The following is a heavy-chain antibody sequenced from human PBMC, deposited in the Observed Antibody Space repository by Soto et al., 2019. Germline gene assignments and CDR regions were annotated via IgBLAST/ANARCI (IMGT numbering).Heavy chain of an antibody. J-gene: IGHJ5*02. CDR2: INVYNGNT. Sequence: GASVKVSCKASGYTFATHGIAWVRQAPGQGLEWMGWINVYNGNTNYAQKLQGRVTVTTDTSTSTAYMELRSLRSDDTAVYYCARRIAARLFDPWGQGTLVTVSS. V-gene: IGHV1-18*01. CDR3: ARRIAARLFDP. CDR1: GYTFATHG. D-gene: IGHD6-6*01.